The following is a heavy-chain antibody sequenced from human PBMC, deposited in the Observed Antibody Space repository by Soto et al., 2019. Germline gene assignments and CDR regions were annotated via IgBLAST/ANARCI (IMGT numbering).Heavy chain of an antibody. D-gene: IGHD2-15*01. V-gene: IGHV3-30*03. Sequence: GGSLRLSCAASGFTFSSYGMHWVRQAPGKGLEWVAVISYDGSNKYYADSVKGRFTISRDNSKNTLYLQMNSLRSEDTAVYYCASGGPLGYEVVAAAYYYYYYGMDVWGQGTTVTVSS. CDR1: GFTFSSYG. J-gene: IGHJ6*02. CDR3: ASGGPLGYEVVAAAYYYYYYGMDV. CDR2: ISYDGSNK.